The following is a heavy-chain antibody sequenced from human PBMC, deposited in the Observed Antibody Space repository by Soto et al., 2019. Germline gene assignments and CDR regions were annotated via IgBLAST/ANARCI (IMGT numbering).Heavy chain of an antibody. CDR1: GFTFSAYA. Sequence: EVQLLESGGGVVQPGGSLRLSCAASGFTFSAYAMTWVRQAPGKGLEWVSVISGSAGATYYADSVKGRFTISRDNSKNTLYLQMNSLRAEDTAVYYCASQDYSTTGYLNYWGQGTLVTVSS. CDR3: ASQDYSTTGYLNY. D-gene: IGHD6-13*01. CDR2: ISGSAGAT. V-gene: IGHV3-23*01. J-gene: IGHJ4*02.